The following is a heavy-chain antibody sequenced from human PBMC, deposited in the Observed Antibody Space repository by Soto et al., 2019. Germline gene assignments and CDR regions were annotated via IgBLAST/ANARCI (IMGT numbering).Heavy chain of an antibody. CDR1: GTIFSRYT. D-gene: IGHD3-16*01. Sequence: QVQLVQSGAEVKKPGSSVRVSCKASGTIFSRYTISWVRQAPGQGLEWMGRIIPILGETNSAQKFQGRVPLTADKSTNTTYMQLNSLRLEDTAVYYCARGLGGRMDDWGQGTTVTVSS. CDR3: ARGLGGRMDD. J-gene: IGHJ6*02. CDR2: IIPILGET. V-gene: IGHV1-69*08.